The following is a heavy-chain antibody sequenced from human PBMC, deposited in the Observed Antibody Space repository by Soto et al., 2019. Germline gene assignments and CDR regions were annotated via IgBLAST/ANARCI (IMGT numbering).Heavy chain of an antibody. CDR1: GVFISSIY. V-gene: IGHV3-53*01. CDR3: AARVRTSGWYADFDD. D-gene: IGHD6-19*01. Sequence: GVPMCLSCAASGVFISSIYMSRVSTAPGKGLEWVSVTSSGGSRIYYADSVKGRFTISSDNSKNTLYLQMNSLGAEDTAVYYCAARVRTSGWYADFDDWGQGALVTVSS. CDR2: TSSGGSRI. J-gene: IGHJ4*02.